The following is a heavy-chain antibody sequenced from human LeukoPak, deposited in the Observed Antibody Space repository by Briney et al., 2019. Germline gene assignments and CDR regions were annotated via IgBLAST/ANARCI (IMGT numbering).Heavy chain of an antibody. J-gene: IGHJ4*02. CDR1: RFTFSSYA. CDR2: ISGSGGST. V-gene: IGHV3-23*01. Sequence: GGSLRLSCAASRFTFSSYAMSWVRQAPGKGPEWVSGISGSGGSTYYADSAKGGFTISRDNSKNTLYLQMNSLRAEDTAVYYCAKSVSSGTYSYFDYWGQGTLVTVSS. D-gene: IGHD1-26*01. CDR3: AKSVSSGTYSYFDY.